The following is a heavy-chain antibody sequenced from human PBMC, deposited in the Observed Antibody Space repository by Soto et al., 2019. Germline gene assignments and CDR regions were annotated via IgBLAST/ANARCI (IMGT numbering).Heavy chain of an antibody. V-gene: IGHV1-2*02. CDR2: INPNSGGT. Sequence: GASVKVSCKASGYTFTGYYMHWVRQAPGQGLEWMGWINPNSGGTNYAQKFQGRVTMTRDTSISTAYMELSRLRSDDTAVYYCARGPLGRARWGWFDPWGQGTRVTVSS. D-gene: IGHD1-26*01. J-gene: IGHJ5*02. CDR1: GYTFTGYY. CDR3: ARGPLGRARWGWFDP.